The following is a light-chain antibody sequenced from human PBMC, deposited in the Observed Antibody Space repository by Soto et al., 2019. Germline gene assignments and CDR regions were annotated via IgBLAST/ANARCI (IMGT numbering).Light chain of an antibody. CDR3: QQFWA. CDR2: GVS. J-gene: IGKJ1*01. V-gene: IGKV3-20*01. CDR1: QSVSGNY. Sequence: EIVLTQSPGTLSLSPGERATLSCRTGQSVSGNYLIWYQQKPGQPPRLLIYGVSSRDTGSPDRFSGSGSGPGFTLTVSRLEPEGCAVYCCQQFWAFGQGTKVELK.